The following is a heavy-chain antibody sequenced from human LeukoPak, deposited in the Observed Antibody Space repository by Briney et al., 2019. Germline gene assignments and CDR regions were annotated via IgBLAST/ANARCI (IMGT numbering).Heavy chain of an antibody. Sequence: SETLSLTCAVSGGSISSGGYSWSWIRQPPGKGLEWIGYIYHSGSTYYNPSLKSRVAISVDRSKNQFPLKLSSATAADTAVYYCARANRYYYDSSGYYSPGTFDYWGQGTLVTVSS. CDR1: GGSISSGGYS. J-gene: IGHJ4*02. D-gene: IGHD3-22*01. CDR3: ARANRYYYDSSGYYSPGTFDY. V-gene: IGHV4-30-2*01. CDR2: IYHSGST.